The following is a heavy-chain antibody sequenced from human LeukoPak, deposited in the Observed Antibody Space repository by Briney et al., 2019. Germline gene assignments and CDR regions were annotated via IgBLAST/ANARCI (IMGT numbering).Heavy chain of an antibody. V-gene: IGHV1-8*01. J-gene: IGHJ6*02. Sequence: ASVKVSCKASGYTFTSYDINWVRRATGQGLEWMGWMNPNSGNTGYAQKFQGRVTMTRNTSISTAYMELSSLRSEDTAVYYCARVLSSYSSSWYRLNYYGMDVWGQGTTVTVSS. CDR1: GYTFTSYD. CDR3: ARVLSSYSSSWYRLNYYGMDV. D-gene: IGHD6-13*01. CDR2: MNPNSGNT.